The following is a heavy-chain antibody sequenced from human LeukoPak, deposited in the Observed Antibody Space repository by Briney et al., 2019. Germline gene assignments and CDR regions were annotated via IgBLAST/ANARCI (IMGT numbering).Heavy chain of an antibody. CDR1: GYTFTGYY. J-gene: IGHJ6*02. V-gene: IGHV1-2*02. CDR2: INPNSGGT. Sequence: ASVKVSCKASGYTFTGYYMHWVRQAPGQGGEGMGWINPNSGGTNYAQKFQGRVTMTSDTSITTAYMQLTRLRSHDTAVYYCARVTPARPIYYYYGMDVWGQGTTVTVSS. CDR3: ARVTPARPIYYYYGMDV. D-gene: IGHD6-6*01.